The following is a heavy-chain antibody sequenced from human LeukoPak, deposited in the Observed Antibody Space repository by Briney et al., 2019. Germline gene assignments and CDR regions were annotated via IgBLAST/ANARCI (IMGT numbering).Heavy chain of an antibody. J-gene: IGHJ4*02. CDR3: ARCGAAVTTHFSH. D-gene: IGHD4-17*01. V-gene: IGHV1-18*01. CDR2: ISASDGTT. Sequence: ASVKVSCKASGYSFSIYGITWARQAPGQGLEYLGWISASDGTTNYAQKVQDRVTMTTDTSTSTAYLELRSLRSEDTAVYYCARCGAAVTTHFSHWGQGTLVTVAS. CDR1: GYSFSIYG.